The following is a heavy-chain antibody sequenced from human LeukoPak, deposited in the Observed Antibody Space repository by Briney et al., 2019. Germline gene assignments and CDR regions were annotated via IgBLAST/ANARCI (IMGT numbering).Heavy chain of an antibody. CDR1: GGSITSYY. D-gene: IGHD1-26*01. V-gene: IGHV4-59*01. Sequence: SETVSLTCTVSGGSITSYYWSWIRPPPGKGPEWIGYIYYSGSTNYNPSLKSRVTISIDTSKIQFSLKLSSLTAADTAVYYCARGVGPYYYYGMDVWGQGTTVTVSS. J-gene: IGHJ6*02. CDR2: IYYSGST. CDR3: ARGVGPYYYYGMDV.